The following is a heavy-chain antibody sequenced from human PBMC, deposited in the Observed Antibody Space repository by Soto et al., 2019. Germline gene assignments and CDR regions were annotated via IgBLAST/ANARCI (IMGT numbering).Heavy chain of an antibody. CDR1: GFTFRTYW. Sequence: EVQLVESGGGLVQLGGSLRLSCEASGFTFRTYWMHWVRQAPGKGLVWVSRIKSDGSGTYYADSVEGRFTISRDNAQNTLYLQLNSLRAEDMAVYYCVRGDGDYHDGNGYLGRHWGQGTLVTVSS. V-gene: IGHV3-74*01. D-gene: IGHD3-22*01. J-gene: IGHJ4*02. CDR2: IKSDGSGT. CDR3: VRGDGDYHDGNGYLGRH.